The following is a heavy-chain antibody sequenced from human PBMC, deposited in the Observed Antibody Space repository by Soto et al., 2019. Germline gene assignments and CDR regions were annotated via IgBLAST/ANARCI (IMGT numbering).Heavy chain of an antibody. V-gene: IGHV4-34*01. D-gene: IGHD3-10*01. CDR1: GASFSDYY. CDR3: ARGGLRGLYFFDY. CDR2: INHRGGS. Sequence: LSLTCAVYGASFSDYYWNWIRQSPGKGLEWVGQINHRGGSNYNPSLKSRVTISIDTSQNQFSLRLTSVTDADTAVYYRARGGLRGLYFFDYWGQGILVTVSS. J-gene: IGHJ4*02.